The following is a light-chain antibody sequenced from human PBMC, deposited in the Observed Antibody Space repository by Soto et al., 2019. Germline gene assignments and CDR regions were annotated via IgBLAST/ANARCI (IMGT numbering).Light chain of an antibody. CDR2: SNS. CDR3: AAWDDSLSGVV. V-gene: IGLV1-47*02. CDR1: SSNIGSNY. J-gene: IGLJ2*01. Sequence: QPVLTQPPSASGTPGQRVTISCSGSSSNIGSNYVYWYQQVPGTAPKLLIYSNSQWPSGVPDRFSGSKSGTSASLAISGLRSEDEADYYCAAWDDSLSGVVFGGGTQLTVL.